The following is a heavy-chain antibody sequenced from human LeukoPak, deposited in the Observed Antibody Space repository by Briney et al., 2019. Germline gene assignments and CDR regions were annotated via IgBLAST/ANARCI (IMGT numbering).Heavy chain of an antibody. CDR3: ARYSDYSNYGTEYNWFDP. CDR2: ISTSSSYI. J-gene: IGHJ5*02. CDR1: GFTFSSYS. Sequence: PGGSLRLSCAASGFTFSSYSMNWVRQAPGKGLEWVSSISTSSSYIYYADSVKGRFTISRDNAKKSLYLQMDSLRAEDTAVYYCARYSDYSNYGTEYNWFDPWGQGTLVTVSS. D-gene: IGHD4-11*01. V-gene: IGHV3-21*01.